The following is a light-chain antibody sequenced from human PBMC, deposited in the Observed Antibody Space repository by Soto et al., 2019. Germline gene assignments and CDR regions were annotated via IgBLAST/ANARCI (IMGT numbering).Light chain of an antibody. CDR3: QQYNDWPPWT. Sequence: EILMTQSPANLSVSPGDRATLSCRASQSVSNNLAWYQQRPGQAPRLLIYGASTRATGIPARFSGSGSGTEFTLTISSLQSEDFAVYYCQQYNDWPPWTFGQGTKVEIK. J-gene: IGKJ1*01. CDR2: GAS. CDR1: QSVSNN. V-gene: IGKV3-15*01.